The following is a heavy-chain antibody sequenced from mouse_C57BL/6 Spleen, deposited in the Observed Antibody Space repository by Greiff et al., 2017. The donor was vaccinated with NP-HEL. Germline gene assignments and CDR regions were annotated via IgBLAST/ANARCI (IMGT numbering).Heavy chain of an antibody. CDR3: ARDTTVVADY. Sequence: VQLKQSGPVLVKPGASVKMSCKASGYTFTDYYMNWVKQSHGKSLEWIGVINPYNGGTSYNQKFKGKATLTVDKSSSTAYMELNSLTSEDSAVYYCARDTTVVADYWGQGTTLTVSS. J-gene: IGHJ2*01. V-gene: IGHV1-19*01. CDR2: INPYNGGT. CDR1: GYTFTDYY. D-gene: IGHD1-1*01.